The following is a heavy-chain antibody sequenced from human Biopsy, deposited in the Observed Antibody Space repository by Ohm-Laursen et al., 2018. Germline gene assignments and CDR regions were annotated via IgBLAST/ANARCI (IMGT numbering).Heavy chain of an antibody. CDR3: AKGGYCTTTSCYMDVDY. CDR1: GFSFDNYA. Sequence: GSPRLSCTASGFSFDNYAMNWVRQAPGKGLEWVSTISGSGGSTYYADSVKGRFTISRDASKDTLYLLMNSLRAEDTAMYYCAKGGYCTTTSCYMDVDYWGQGTLVTVSS. V-gene: IGHV3-23*01. J-gene: IGHJ4*02. CDR2: ISGSGGST. D-gene: IGHD2-2*02.